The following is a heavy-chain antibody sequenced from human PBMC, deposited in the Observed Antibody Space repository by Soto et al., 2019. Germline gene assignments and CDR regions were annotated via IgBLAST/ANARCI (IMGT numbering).Heavy chain of an antibody. CDR1: GFTFSDHY. CDR2: TRNKANSYTT. CDR3: AREVGYSGYDSHYYYYGMDV. V-gene: IGHV3-72*01. D-gene: IGHD5-12*01. Sequence: GGSLRLSCAASGFTFSDHYMDWVRQAPGKGLEWVGRTRNKANSYTTEYAASVKGRFTISRDDSKNSLYLQMNSLKTEDTAVYYCAREVGYSGYDSHYYYYGMDVWGQGTTVTVSS. J-gene: IGHJ6*02.